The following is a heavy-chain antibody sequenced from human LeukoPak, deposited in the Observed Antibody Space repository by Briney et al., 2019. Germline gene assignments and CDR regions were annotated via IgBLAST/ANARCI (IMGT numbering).Heavy chain of an antibody. V-gene: IGHV4-39*02. CDR3: AREDFYGSGSYPWYFDL. D-gene: IGHD3-10*01. Sequence: WIRQPPGKGLEWIGSIYYSGTPYYNPSLNSRVTISVDTSKNQFSLKLSSVTAADTAVYYCAREDFYGSGSYPWYFDLWGRGTLVSVSS. CDR2: IYYSGTP. J-gene: IGHJ2*01.